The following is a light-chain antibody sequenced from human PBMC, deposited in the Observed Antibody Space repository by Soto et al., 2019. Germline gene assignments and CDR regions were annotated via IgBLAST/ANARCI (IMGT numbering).Light chain of an antibody. J-gene: IGKJ4*01. V-gene: IGKV1-9*01. Sequence: DIQITQSPSTLSASVGDSVTITCRASQGISRYLSWYQQKPGRAPKLIISAASTLQSGVPARFSGSGSGTDFTLSITSLQPEDFATYYCQQLNTVPVTFGGETK. CDR3: QQLNTVPVT. CDR1: QGISRY. CDR2: AAS.